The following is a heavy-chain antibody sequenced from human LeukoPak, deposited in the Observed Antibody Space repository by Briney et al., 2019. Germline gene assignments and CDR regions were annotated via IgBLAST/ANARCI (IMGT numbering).Heavy chain of an antibody. CDR2: ISSSSSTI. CDR1: GFTFSSYN. D-gene: IGHD3-10*01. CDR3: ARVEITMVRGVMGYYYYYYMDV. Sequence: PGGSLRLSCAASGFTFSSYNMNWVRQAPGKGLEWVSYISSSSSTIHYADPVRGRFTISRDNAKNSLYLQMSSLRAEDTAVYYCARVEITMVRGVMGYYYYYYMDVWGKGTTVTVSS. J-gene: IGHJ6*03. V-gene: IGHV3-48*01.